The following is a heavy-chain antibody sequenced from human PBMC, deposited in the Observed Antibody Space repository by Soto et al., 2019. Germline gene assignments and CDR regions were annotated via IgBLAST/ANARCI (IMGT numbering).Heavy chain of an antibody. CDR1: GGTFNSYT. J-gene: IGHJ4*02. D-gene: IGHD2-21*02. Sequence: QVQLVQSGAEVKKPGSSVKVSCKASGGTFNSYTISWVRQAPGQGLEWMGKIIPILSIANYAQKFQGRVTTTADKSTSTAYMELSSLRSDDSAVYYCARVGGYCGTDSYLYYFDYWGQGTLVTVSS. CDR2: IIPILSIA. V-gene: IGHV1-69*02. CDR3: ARVGGYCGTDSYLYYFDY.